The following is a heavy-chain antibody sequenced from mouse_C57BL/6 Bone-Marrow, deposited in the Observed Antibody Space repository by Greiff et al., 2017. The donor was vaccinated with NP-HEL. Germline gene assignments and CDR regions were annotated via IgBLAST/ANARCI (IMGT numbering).Heavy chain of an antibody. CDR1: GYTFTSYG. CDR3: ATIYYYGSSWYFDV. V-gene: IGHV1-81*01. CDR2: IYPRSGNT. Sequence: QVQLKQSGAELARPGASVKLSCKASGYTFTSYGISWVKQRTGQGLEWIGEIYPRSGNTYYNEKFKGKATLTADKSSSTAYMELRSLTSEDSAVYFCATIYYYGSSWYFDVWGTGTTVTVSS. D-gene: IGHD1-1*01. J-gene: IGHJ1*03.